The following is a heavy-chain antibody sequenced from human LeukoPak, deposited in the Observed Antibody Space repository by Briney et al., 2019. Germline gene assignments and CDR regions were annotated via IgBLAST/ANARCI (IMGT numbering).Heavy chain of an antibody. D-gene: IGHD4-17*01. CDR2: INHSGST. CDR1: GGSFSGYY. J-gene: IGHJ4*02. Sequence: SETLSLTCAVYGGSFSGYYWSWIRQPPGKGLEWIGEINHSGSTNYNPSLKSRVTISVDTSKNQFSLKLSSVTAADTAVYYCARNTVTFLDYWGQGTLVTVSS. CDR3: ARNTVTFLDY. V-gene: IGHV4-34*01.